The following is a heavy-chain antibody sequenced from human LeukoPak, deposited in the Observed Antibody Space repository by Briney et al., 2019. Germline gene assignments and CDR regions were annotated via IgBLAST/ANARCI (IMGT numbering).Heavy chain of an antibody. CDR2: ISSSGSTI. V-gene: IGHV3-11*04. CDR1: GFTVSSNY. Sequence: PGGSLRLSCAASGFTVSSNYMSWVRQAPGKGLEWVSYISSSGSTIYYADSVKGRFTISRDNAKNSLYLQMNSLRAEDTAVYYCANLYSSSPNRLNRGYYYYYYMDVWGKGTTVTVSS. J-gene: IGHJ6*03. D-gene: IGHD6-6*01. CDR3: ANLYSSSPNRLNRGYYYYYYMDV.